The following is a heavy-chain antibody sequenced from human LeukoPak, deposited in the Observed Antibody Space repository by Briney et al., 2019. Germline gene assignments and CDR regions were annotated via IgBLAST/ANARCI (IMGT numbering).Heavy chain of an antibody. J-gene: IGHJ3*01. CDR3: ARPLLSYSSGWHL. D-gene: IGHD6-19*01. V-gene: IGHV5-51*01. CDR1: GYSFTSYW. Sequence: GESLKISCKGSGYSFTSYWIGWVRQMPGKGLEWMGIIYPGDSDTRYSPSFQGQITISADKSISTAYPQWSSLKASDTAMYYRARPLLSYSSGWHLWGQGTMVTVSS. CDR2: IYPGDSDT.